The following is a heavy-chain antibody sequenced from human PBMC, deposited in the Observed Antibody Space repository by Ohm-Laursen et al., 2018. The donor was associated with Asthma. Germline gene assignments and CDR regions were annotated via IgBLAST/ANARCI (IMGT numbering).Heavy chain of an antibody. CDR1: GFTFSSYG. J-gene: IGHJ6*02. CDR2: ISSDGSNQ. CDR3: VRTYRYVSGSYWGNFYHVLDV. V-gene: IGHV3-30*03. D-gene: IGHD3-10*01. Sequence: SLRLSCAASGFTFSSYGMHWVRQAPGKGLEWVAFISSDGSNQYYGDSVKGQFTISRDNSKKMVYLQMNSLRAEDTAVYHCVRTYRYVSGSYWGNFYHVLDVWGQGTTVTVSS.